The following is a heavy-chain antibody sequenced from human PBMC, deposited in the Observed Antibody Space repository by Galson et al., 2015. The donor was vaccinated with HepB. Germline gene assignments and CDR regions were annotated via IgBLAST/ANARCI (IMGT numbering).Heavy chain of an antibody. CDR2: IKQEGSEK. V-gene: IGHV3-7*03. CDR3: PKGLTGEYDFDY. J-gene: IGHJ4*02. D-gene: IGHD7-27*01. Sequence: SLRLSCAAAGFSFSSTWMNWVRQAPGKGLERVARIKQEGSEKHYVDSVKGRFTVSRDNAENSLYLQMNGLRAEDTAVYYCPKGLTGEYDFDYWGQGTLVTVSS. CDR1: GFSFSSTW.